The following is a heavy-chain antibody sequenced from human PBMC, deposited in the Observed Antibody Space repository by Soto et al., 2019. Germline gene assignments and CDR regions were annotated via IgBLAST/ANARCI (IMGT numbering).Heavy chain of an antibody. V-gene: IGHV1-18*01. Sequence: ASVKVTCKVSGYTLTSYGISWVRQAPGQGLEWMGWISGYNGNTNYAQKLQGRVTMTTDTSTSTAYMELRSLRSDDTAVYYCARASYSSSPVIGMDVWGQGTRVTVSS. D-gene: IGHD6-13*01. CDR2: ISGYNGNT. CDR3: ARASYSSSPVIGMDV. CDR1: GYTLTSYG. J-gene: IGHJ6*02.